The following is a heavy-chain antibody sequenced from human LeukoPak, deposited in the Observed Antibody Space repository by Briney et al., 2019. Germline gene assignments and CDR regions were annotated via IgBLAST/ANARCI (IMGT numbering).Heavy chain of an antibody. J-gene: IGHJ4*02. CDR3: ARGVLPGYSGYEVMGRLDY. V-gene: IGHV1-69*01. D-gene: IGHD5-12*01. CDR1: GFTFSSYA. CDR2: IIPIFGTA. Sequence: GGSLRLSCAASGFTFSSYAISWVRQAPGQGLEWMGGIIPIFGTANYAQKFQGRVTITADESTSTAYMELSSLRSEDTAVYYCARGVLPGYSGYEVMGRLDYWGQGTLVTVSS.